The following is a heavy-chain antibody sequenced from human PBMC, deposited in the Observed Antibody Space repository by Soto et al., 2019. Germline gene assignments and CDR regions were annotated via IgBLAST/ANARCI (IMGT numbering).Heavy chain of an antibody. J-gene: IGHJ4*02. V-gene: IGHV4-4*02. Sequence: QVQLQESGPGLVKPSGTLSLTCAVSGDSIRSSKWWSWVRQPPGKGLEWIGEIYHSGSTNYNPSLKSRVIISVDMSTNQFALKLSSVTDADTAVYYCARGERHQQRDYWGQGTLVTVSS. CDR1: GDSIRSSKW. CDR3: ARGERHQQRDY. CDR2: IYHSGST. D-gene: IGHD6-25*01.